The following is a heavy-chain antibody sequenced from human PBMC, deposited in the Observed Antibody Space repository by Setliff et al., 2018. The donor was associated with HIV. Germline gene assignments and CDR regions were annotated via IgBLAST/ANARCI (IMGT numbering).Heavy chain of an antibody. CDR2: IYYSGTT. Sequence: PSETLSLTCTLSGASISSHYWTWIRQPPGKGLEWIGYIYYSGTTYYNSSLKSRVTISLHTSKNQFSLKLSSVTAADTAMYYCAKSYGSGWSADTFDIWGQGTVVTVSS. CDR1: GASISSHY. D-gene: IGHD6-19*01. J-gene: IGHJ3*02. CDR3: AKSYGSGWSADTFDI. V-gene: IGHV4-30-4*01.